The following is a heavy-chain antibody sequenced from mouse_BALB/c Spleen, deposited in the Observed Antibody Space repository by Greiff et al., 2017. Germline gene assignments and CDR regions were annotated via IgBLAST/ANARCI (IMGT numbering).Heavy chain of an antibody. J-gene: IGHJ4*01. V-gene: IGHV1S56*01. CDR3: ARRGAHYAMDY. Sequence: QVQLQQSGPELVKPGASVRISCKASGYTFTSYYIHWVKQRPGQGLEWIGWIYPGNVNTKYNEKFKGKATLTADKSSSTAYMQLSSLTSEDSAVYFCARRGAHYAMDYWGQGTSVTVSS. CDR2: IYPGNVNT. CDR1: GYTFTSYY.